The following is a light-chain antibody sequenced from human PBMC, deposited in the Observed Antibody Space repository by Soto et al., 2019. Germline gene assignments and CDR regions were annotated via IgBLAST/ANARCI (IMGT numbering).Light chain of an antibody. CDR1: TGAVTSGYY. V-gene: IGLV7-43*01. CDR3: LLDYGGAQ. J-gene: IGLJ2*01. Sequence: QAVVTQEPSLTVSPGGTVTLTCASSTGAVTSGYYPNWFQQKPGQAPRALINSTSNIHSWTPARFSGSLLGGKAALTLSGVQPEDEAEYYCLLDYGGAQVGGGTKVTVL. CDR2: STS.